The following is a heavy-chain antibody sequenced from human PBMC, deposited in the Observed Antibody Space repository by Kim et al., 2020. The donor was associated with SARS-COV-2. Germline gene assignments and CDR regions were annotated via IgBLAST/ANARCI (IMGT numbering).Heavy chain of an antibody. CDR3: ARDPSIAAPRGWFDP. J-gene: IGHJ5*02. V-gene: IGHV4-59*01. CDR1: GGSISSYY. D-gene: IGHD6-6*01. CDR2: IYYSGST. Sequence: SETLSLTCTVSGGSISSYYWSWIRQPPGKGLEWIGYIYYSGSTNYNPSLKSRVTISVDTSKNQFSLKLSSVTAADTAVYYCARDPSIAAPRGWFDPWGQGTLVTVSS.